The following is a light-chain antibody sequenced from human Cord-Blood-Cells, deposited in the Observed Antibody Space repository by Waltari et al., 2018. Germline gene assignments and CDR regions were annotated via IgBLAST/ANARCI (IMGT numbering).Light chain of an antibody. Sequence: QSALTQPASVSGSPGQSITISFTGTSSDVGGYNYVSWYQQHPGKAPKLMIYDVSKQPAGVSNRFSGSKSGNTASLTISGLQAEDEADYYCSSYTSSSTLVFGGGTKLTVL. CDR2: DVS. V-gene: IGLV2-14*01. CDR3: SSYTSSSTLV. CDR1: SSDVGGYNY. J-gene: IGLJ3*02.